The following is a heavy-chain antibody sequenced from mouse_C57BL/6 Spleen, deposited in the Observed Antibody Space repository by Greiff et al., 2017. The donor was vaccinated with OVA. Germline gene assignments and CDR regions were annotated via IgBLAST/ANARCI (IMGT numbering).Heavy chain of an antibody. CDR2: IYPGDGDT. CDR3: ARSRETAQAQYYFDY. CDR1: GYAFSSSW. D-gene: IGHD3-2*02. V-gene: IGHV1-82*01. J-gene: IGHJ2*01. Sequence: VKLQESGPELVKPGASVKISCKASGYAFSSSWMNWVKQRPGKGLEWIGRIYPGDGDTNYNGKFKGKATLTADKSSSTAYMQLSSLTSEDSAVYFCARSRETAQAQYYFDYWGQGTTLTVSS.